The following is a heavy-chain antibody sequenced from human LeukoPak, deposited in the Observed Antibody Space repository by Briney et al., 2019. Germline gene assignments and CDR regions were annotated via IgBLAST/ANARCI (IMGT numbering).Heavy chain of an antibody. V-gene: IGHV4-4*07. CDR1: GGSISSYY. CDR2: IYTSGST. D-gene: IGHD5-12*01. CDR3: ARDHEDIVATIWGEGLNI. J-gene: IGHJ3*02. Sequence: PSGTLSLTCAVSGGSISSYYWSWIRQPAGKGLEWIGHIYTSGSTKYNPSLKGRVTMSVDTSKNQFSLNLSSVTAADTAVYYCARDHEDIVATIWGEGLNIWGQGTVVTVSS.